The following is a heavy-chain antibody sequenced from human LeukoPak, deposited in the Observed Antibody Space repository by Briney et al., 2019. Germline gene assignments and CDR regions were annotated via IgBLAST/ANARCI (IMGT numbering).Heavy chain of an antibody. V-gene: IGHV3-30-3*01. J-gene: IGHJ4*02. CDR3: AASQYFEFWSGRDY. Sequence: GGSLRLSCAASGFTFSDYYMSWIRQAPGKGLEWLAGTSYDETSKNYADSVKGRFTISRDNTKNTVFLQMNTLRVEDTAVYYCAASQYFEFWSGRDYWGQGTLVSVSS. D-gene: IGHD3/OR15-3a*01. CDR2: TSYDETSK. CDR1: GFTFSDYY.